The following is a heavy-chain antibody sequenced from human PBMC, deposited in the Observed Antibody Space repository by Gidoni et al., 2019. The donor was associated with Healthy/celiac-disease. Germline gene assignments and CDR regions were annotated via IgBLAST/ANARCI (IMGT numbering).Heavy chain of an antibody. CDR1: GGSISSSSYY. J-gene: IGHJ4*02. CDR3: ARVGAGVQLWPLASSPFDY. CDR2: LYYSGRT. V-gene: IGHV4-39*01. D-gene: IGHD5-18*01. Sequence: QLQLQESGPGLVKPSETLSLTCTVSGGSISSSSYYWGWIRQPPGKGLGGIGSLYYSGRTYYNPSLKSRVTISVDTSKNQFSLKLGSVTAADTVVYYGARVGAGVQLWPLASSPFDYWGQGTLVTVSS.